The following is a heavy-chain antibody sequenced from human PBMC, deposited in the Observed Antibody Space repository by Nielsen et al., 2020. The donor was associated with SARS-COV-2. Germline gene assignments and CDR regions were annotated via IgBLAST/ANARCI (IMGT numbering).Heavy chain of an antibody. CDR1: GDSVSSNSVA. J-gene: IGHJ6*02. V-gene: IGHV6-1*01. CDR2: IYYRSKWFY. CDR3: TRDPGYYHGMDV. Sequence: SQTLSLTCVISGDSVSSNSVAWNWIRQSPSRGLEWLGRIYYRSKWFYEYATSVRSRITIDPDTSKNHFSLHLNSVTSEDTAMYYCTRDPGYYHGMDVWGQGTTVTASS.